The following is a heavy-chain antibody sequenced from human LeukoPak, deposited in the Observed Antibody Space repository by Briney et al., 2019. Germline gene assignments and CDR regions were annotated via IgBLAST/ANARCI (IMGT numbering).Heavy chain of an antibody. CDR3: AREANYYDSSGYYRYFDY. V-gene: IGHV1-2*02. Sequence: ASVKVSCKASGYTFTGYYMHWVRQAPGQGLEWMGWINPNSGGTNYAQKFQGRVTMTRDTSTSTVYMELSSLRSEDTAVYYCAREANYYDSSGYYRYFDYWGQGTLVTVSS. CDR1: GYTFTGYY. D-gene: IGHD3-22*01. J-gene: IGHJ4*02. CDR2: INPNSGGT.